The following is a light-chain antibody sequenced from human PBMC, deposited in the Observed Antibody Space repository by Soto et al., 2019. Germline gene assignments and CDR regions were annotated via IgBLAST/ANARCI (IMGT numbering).Light chain of an antibody. CDR3: QQLYTLPFT. Sequence: DIQLSQSPSLLSASIGDRVTITCRASHDISTFLAWYQQKPAKAPKLLIYEASTLQSGVPSRFSGSGSGTEFTLTISGLLPEDFAAYHCQQLYTLPFTFGQGTRL. V-gene: IGKV1-9*01. J-gene: IGKJ5*01. CDR1: HDISTF. CDR2: EAS.